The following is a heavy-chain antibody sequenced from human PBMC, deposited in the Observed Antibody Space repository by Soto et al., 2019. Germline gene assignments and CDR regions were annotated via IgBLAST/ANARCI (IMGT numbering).Heavy chain of an antibody. J-gene: IGHJ4*02. CDR1: GGSVSSDIYY. D-gene: IGHD4-17*01. CDR2: IYFSGTT. V-gene: IGHV4-61*01. Sequence: SDTLSLTCSVSGGSVSSDIYYWSWIRQPPGAGLEWIGYIYFSGTTNYNPSLESRVTILVDSSKNPFSLKLSSVTAADTAVYYCARSPDSGDYVDYWGQGTLVTVSS. CDR3: ARSPDSGDYVDY.